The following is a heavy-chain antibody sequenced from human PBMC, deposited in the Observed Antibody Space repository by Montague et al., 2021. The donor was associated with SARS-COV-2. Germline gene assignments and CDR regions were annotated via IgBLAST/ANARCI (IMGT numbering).Heavy chain of an antibody. V-gene: IGHV2-5*02. Sequence: VKPTQTLTLTCTVSGFSLNTNGMGVGWIRQPPGEAPAWLALIYWDDDKRYSPSLKTRLTITKDTSRNQVVLTMTNVDPGDTGTYFCARYTSRMYGGFDYWGQGALVSVSS. CDR3: ARYTSRMYGGFDY. CDR2: IYWDDDK. D-gene: IGHD3-16*02. J-gene: IGHJ4*02. CDR1: GFSLNTNGMG.